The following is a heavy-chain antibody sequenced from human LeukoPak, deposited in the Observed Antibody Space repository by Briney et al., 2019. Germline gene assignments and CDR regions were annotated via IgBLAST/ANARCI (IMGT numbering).Heavy chain of an antibody. CDR2: IYHSGKT. CDR3: ARRRPMVRGVIPGFDY. V-gene: IGHV4-38-2*02. J-gene: IGHJ4*02. CDR1: GYSISSGYY. Sequence: SETLSLTCSVSGYSISSGYYWGWIRQPPGKGLEWIGSIYHSGKTYYNPSLKSRVTISVDTSKNQFSLKLSSVTAADTAVYYCARRRPMVRGVIPGFDYWGQGTLVTVSS. D-gene: IGHD3-10*01.